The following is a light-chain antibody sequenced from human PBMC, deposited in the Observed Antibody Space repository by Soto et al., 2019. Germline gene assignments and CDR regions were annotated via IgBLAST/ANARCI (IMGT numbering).Light chain of an antibody. J-gene: IGKJ4*01. CDR3: HEYNNWPLT. V-gene: IGKV3-15*01. CDR2: GAS. CDR1: QNIKNN. Sequence: EIVMPQSPATVSVSPGERATLSCRASQNIKNNLAWNQKKPRQGPRVLIYGASSRATGIPARFSGSGSGTGFTLSISSLQSEDFAIYYCHEYNNWPLTFGGGTKVEI.